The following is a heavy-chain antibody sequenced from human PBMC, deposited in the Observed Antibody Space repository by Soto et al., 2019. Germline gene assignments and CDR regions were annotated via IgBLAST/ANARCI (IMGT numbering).Heavy chain of an antibody. J-gene: IGHJ6*02. CDR3: ATWAGYCSGGSCYKDYYGMDV. V-gene: IGHV5-51*01. Sequence: PGESLKISCKGSGYSFTSYWIGWVRQMPGKGLEWMGIIYPGDSDTRYSPSFQGQVTISADKSISTAYLQWSSLKASDTAMYYCATWAGYCSGGSCYKDYYGMDVWGQGTTVTVSS. CDR1: GYSFTSYW. CDR2: IYPGDSDT. D-gene: IGHD2-15*01.